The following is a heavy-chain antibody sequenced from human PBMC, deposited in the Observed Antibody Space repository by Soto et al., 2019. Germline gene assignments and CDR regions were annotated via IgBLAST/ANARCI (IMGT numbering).Heavy chain of an antibody. CDR2: ISGSGGST. Sequence: PGGSLRLSCAASGFTFSSYAMSWVRQAPGKGLEWVSAISGSGGSTYYADSVKGRFTISRDNSKNTLYLQMNSLRAEDTAVYYCAKDNVESPIWSGYYLRGWFDPWGQGTLVTVSS. CDR3: AKDNVESPIWSGYYLRGWFDP. D-gene: IGHD3-3*01. V-gene: IGHV3-23*01. J-gene: IGHJ5*02. CDR1: GFTFSSYA.